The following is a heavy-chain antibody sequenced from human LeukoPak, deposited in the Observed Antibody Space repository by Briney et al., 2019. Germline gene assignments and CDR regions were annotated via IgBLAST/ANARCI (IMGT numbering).Heavy chain of an antibody. J-gene: IGHJ3*02. CDR1: GYTFTGYY. CDR2: INPNSGGT. V-gene: IGHV1-2*02. D-gene: IGHD3-10*01. Sequence: ASVKVSCKASGYTFTGYYMHWVRQAPGQGLEWMGWINPNSGGTNYARKFQGRVTMTRDTSISTAYMELSRLRSDDTAVYYCARVLGSWDAFDIWGQGTMVTVSS. CDR3: ARVLGSWDAFDI.